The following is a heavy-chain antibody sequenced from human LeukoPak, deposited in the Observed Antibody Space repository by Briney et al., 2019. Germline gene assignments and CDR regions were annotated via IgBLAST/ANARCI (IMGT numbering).Heavy chain of an antibody. J-gene: IGHJ5*02. CDR1: GGSLSGYY. V-gene: IGHV4-34*01. CDR3: ATRGDTAPHSDWFDR. CDR2: INHSGST. D-gene: IGHD5-18*01. Sequence: SETLSLTCAVYGGSLSGYYWSWIRQPPGKGLEWIGEINHSGSTNYNPSLKSRVTISVDTSKNQFSLKLSSVTAADTAVYYCATRGDTAPHSDWFDRWGQGTLVTVSS.